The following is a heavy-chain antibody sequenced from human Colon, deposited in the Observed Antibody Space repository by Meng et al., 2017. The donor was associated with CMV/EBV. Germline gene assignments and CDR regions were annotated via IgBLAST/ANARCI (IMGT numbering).Heavy chain of an antibody. J-gene: IGHJ5*02. CDR1: GITFSSHV. V-gene: IGHV3-23*01. CDR3: ARAPTGTTPHNWFDP. Sequence: GESLKISCAASGITFSSHVMSWVRQAPGKGLEWVSGITINGATTNYADSVMGRFTISRDNSKNILYLQMNSLRAEDTAAYYCARAPTGTTPHNWFDPWGQGTLVTVSS. D-gene: IGHD1-1*01. CDR2: ITINGATT.